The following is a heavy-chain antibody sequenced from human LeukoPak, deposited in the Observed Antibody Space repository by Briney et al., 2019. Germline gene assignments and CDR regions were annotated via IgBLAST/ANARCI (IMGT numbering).Heavy chain of an antibody. Sequence: GASVKVSCKASGYTFTSYYMHWVRQAPGQGLEWMEIINPSCGSTSYAQKFQGRVTMTRDMSTSTVYMELGSLRSEDTAVYYCARFRDGYNYDYWGQGTLVIVSS. CDR3: ARFRDGYNYDY. CDR1: GYTFTSYY. V-gene: IGHV1-46*01. D-gene: IGHD5-24*01. J-gene: IGHJ4*02. CDR2: INPSCGST.